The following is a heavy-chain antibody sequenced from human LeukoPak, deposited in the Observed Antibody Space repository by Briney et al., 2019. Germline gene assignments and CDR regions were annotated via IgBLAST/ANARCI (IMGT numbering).Heavy chain of an antibody. V-gene: IGHV4-39*07. CDR3: ASYGYEGYFDY. CDR1: GGSISGSSYY. J-gene: IGHJ4*02. Sequence: SETLSLTCTVSGGSISGSSYYWGWIRQPPGKGLEWIGSIYYSGSTYYNPSLKSRVTISVDRSKNQFSLKLSSVTAADTAVYYCASYGYEGYFDYWGQGTLVTVSS. D-gene: IGHD5-18*01. CDR2: IYYSGST.